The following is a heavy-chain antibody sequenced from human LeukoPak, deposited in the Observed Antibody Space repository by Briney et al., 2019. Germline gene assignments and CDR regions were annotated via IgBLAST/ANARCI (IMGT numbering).Heavy chain of an antibody. V-gene: IGHV5-10-1*01. D-gene: IGHD6-19*01. CDR3: VRLIYSSGWHYY. Sequence: GESLRISCKGSGYSFTSYWISWVRQMPGKGLEWMGRIDPSDSYTNYSPSFQGHATLSADKSISTAYLQWSSLKASDTAMYYCVRLIYSSGWHYYWGQGTLVTVSS. CDR2: IDPSDSYT. J-gene: IGHJ4*02. CDR1: GYSFTSYW.